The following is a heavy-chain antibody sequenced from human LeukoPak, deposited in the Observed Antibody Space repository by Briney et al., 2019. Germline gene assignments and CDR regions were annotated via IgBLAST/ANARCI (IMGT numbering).Heavy chain of an antibody. CDR3: AREWYNWNYSAFDI. CDR1: GVSISSSSYY. CDR2: NYYSGST. D-gene: IGHD1-7*01. J-gene: IGHJ3*02. Sequence: PSETLSLTCTVSGVSISSSSYYWGWHRQPPGQGLEWIGSNYYSGSTYYNPSLRSRVTISVDTSKNQFSLKLSSVTAADTAVYYCAREWYNWNYSAFDIWGQGTMVTVSS. V-gene: IGHV4-39*02.